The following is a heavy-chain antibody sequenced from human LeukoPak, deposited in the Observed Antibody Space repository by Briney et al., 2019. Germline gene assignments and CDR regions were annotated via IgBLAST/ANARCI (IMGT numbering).Heavy chain of an antibody. J-gene: IGHJ5*02. CDR2: INHSGST. CDR1: GGSFSGYY. D-gene: IGHD3-10*02. Sequence: SETLSLTCAVYGGSFSGYYWSWIRQPPGKGLEWIGEINHSGSTNYNPSLKSRVTISVDTSKNQFSLKLSSVTAADTAVYYCVRWQSGSMFHPPWGQGTLVTVSS. CDR3: VRWQSGSMFHPP. V-gene: IGHV4-34*01.